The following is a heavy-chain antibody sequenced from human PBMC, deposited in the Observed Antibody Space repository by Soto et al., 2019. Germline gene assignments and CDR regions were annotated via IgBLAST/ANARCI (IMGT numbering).Heavy chain of an antibody. J-gene: IGHJ4*02. CDR2: ASFDQTYK. CDR3: ARERRPSPFDY. V-gene: IGHV3-30-3*01. Sequence: QVQLVESGGGVVQPGRSLRLSCTASGFTFSSCIMHWVRQAPGKGLEWVALASFDQTYKSYTDSVKGRFTISRDDSRNTVYLQMNSLRPEDTAIYYCARERRPSPFDYWGQGTLVTVSS. CDR1: GFTFSSCI.